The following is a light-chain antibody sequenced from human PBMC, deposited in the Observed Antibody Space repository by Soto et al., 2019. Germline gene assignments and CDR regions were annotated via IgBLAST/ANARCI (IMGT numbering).Light chain of an antibody. Sequence: IQMTQSPSSLSAFVGDRVTITCQASQDISKYLNWYQQKPGKAPNLLIHDASNLETGVPSRFSGSGSGTDFTFTISSLQPEDIATYYCQQYDDLPFTFGPGTKVDIK. J-gene: IGKJ3*01. CDR3: QQYDDLPFT. CDR2: DAS. CDR1: QDISKY. V-gene: IGKV1-33*01.